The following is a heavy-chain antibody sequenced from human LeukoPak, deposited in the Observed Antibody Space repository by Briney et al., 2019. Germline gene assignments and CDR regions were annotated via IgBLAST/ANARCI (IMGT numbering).Heavy chain of an antibody. V-gene: IGHV1-69*05. CDR3: ARDETIAAAGTG. CDR2: IIPIFGTA. D-gene: IGHD6-13*01. Sequence: SVKVSCKASGGTFISYAISWVRQAPGQGLEWMGGIIPIFGTANYAQKFQGRVTITTDESTSTAYMELSSLRSEDTAVYYCARDETIAAAGTGWGQGTLVTVSS. J-gene: IGHJ4*02. CDR1: GGTFISYA.